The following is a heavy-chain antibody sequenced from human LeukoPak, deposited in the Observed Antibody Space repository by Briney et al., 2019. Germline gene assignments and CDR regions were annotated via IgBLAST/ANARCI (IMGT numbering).Heavy chain of an antibody. CDR1: GFSFSSYT. Sequence: PGGSLRLSCAASGFSFSSYTMNWVRQAPGKGLEWLSSISSSSDFIFYADSVRGRFTISRDNAKNSLYLQMNSLRAEDTAVYYCASAILLLSAASAGTDYWGQGTLVTVSS. D-gene: IGHD2-2*01. J-gene: IGHJ4*02. V-gene: IGHV3-21*01. CDR2: ISSSSDFI. CDR3: ASAILLLSAASAGTDY.